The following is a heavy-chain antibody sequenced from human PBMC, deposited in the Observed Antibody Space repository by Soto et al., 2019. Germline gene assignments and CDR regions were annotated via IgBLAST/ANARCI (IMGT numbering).Heavy chain of an antibody. Sequence: GASVKVSCKASGGTFSSYAISWVRQAPGQGLEWMGGIIPIFGTANYVQKFQGRVTITADESTSTAYMELSSLRSEDTAVYYCAGPPELTRIYYYYGMDVWGQGTTVTVSS. CDR2: IIPIFGTA. V-gene: IGHV1-69*13. CDR3: AGPPELTRIYYYYGMDV. J-gene: IGHJ6*02. CDR1: GGTFSSYA. D-gene: IGHD1-7*01.